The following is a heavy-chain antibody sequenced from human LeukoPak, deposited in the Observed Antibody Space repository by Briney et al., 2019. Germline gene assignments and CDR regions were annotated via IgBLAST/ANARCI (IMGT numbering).Heavy chain of an antibody. J-gene: IGHJ4*02. CDR1: GVSISSSNSY. CDR2: IYYSGST. D-gene: IGHD3-22*01. Sequence: SETLSLTCTVSGVSISSSNSYWGWIRQPPGKGLEWIGSIYYSGSTYYNPSLKSRVTTSVDTSKNQFSLRLTSVTAADTAVYYCARGVISHYYDSSGSRYYFDYWGQGTLVTVSS. CDR3: ARGVISHYYDSSGSRYYFDY. V-gene: IGHV4-39*07.